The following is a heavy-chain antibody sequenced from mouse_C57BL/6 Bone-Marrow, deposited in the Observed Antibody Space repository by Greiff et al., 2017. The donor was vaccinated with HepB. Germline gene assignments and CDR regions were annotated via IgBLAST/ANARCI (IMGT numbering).Heavy chain of an antibody. D-gene: IGHD3-3*01. Sequence: EVKLVESGGGLVKPGGSLKLSCAASGFTFSDYGMHWVRQAPEKGLEWVAYISSGSSTIYYADTVKGRFTISRDNAKNTLFLQMTSLRSEDTAMYYWASSAGTGAMNNWGKGTSDTVSS. J-gene: IGHJ4*01. V-gene: IGHV5-17*01. CDR1: GFTFSDYG. CDR2: ISSGSSTI. CDR3: ASSAGTGAMNN.